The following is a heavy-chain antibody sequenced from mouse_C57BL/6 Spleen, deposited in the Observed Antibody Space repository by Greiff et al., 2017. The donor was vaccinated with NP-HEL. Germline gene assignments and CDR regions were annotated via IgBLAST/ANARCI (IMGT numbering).Heavy chain of an antibody. CDR1: GYSITSGYY. J-gene: IGHJ3*01. D-gene: IGHD2-4*01. CDR3: ARNYDYDFFAY. V-gene: IGHV3-6*01. Sequence: EVQLQESGPGLVKPSQSLSLTCSVTGYSITSGYYWNWIRQFPGNKLEWMGYISYDGSNNYNPSLKNRISITRDTSKNQFFLKLNSVTTEDTATYYCARNYDYDFFAYWGQGTLVTVSA. CDR2: ISYDGSN.